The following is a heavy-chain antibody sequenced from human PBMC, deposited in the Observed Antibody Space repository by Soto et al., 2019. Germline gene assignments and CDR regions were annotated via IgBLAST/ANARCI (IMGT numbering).Heavy chain of an antibody. Sequence: GESLKISCKGSGYSFTSYWIGWVRQMPGKGLEWMGIIYPGDSDTRYSPSFQGQVTISADKSISTAYLQWSSLKASDTAMYYCARGRSRKQWLVQEPGIAYWGQGTLVTVSS. J-gene: IGHJ4*02. D-gene: IGHD6-19*01. V-gene: IGHV5-51*01. CDR3: ARGRSRKQWLVQEPGIAY. CDR2: IYPGDSDT. CDR1: GYSFTSYW.